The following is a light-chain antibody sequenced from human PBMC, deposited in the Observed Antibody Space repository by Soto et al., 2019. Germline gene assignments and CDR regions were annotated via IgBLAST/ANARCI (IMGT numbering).Light chain of an antibody. J-gene: IGLJ2*01. CDR1: SSNIGSNY. Sequence: QSVLTQPPSASGTPGQRVTISCSGSSSNIGSNYVYWYQQLPGTAPKLLIYRNNQLPSGVPDRFSGSKSGTSASLAISGLRSEDEADYYCAAWDDSLSGSHVVFGGGTKLTVL. CDR2: RNN. V-gene: IGLV1-47*01. CDR3: AAWDDSLSGSHVV.